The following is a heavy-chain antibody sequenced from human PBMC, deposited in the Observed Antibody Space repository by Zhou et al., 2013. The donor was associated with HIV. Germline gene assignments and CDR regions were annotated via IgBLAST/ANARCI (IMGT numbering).Heavy chain of an antibody. V-gene: IGHV4-39*07. D-gene: IGHD6-13*01. J-gene: IGHJ3*02. CDR1: GDSIFTGPYF. CDR3: VRVSGPKQQLGWGGFDI. CDR2: MYYNGER. Sequence: QVQLRESGPGLVKPSETLSLTCTVSGDSIFTGPYFWAWIRQSPGQGLEWIGSMYYNGEREYNPSLRSRLTLSVDTSENRFSLKLNPVTAADTAVYYCVRVSGPKQQLGWGGFDIWGQGTTVIVSS.